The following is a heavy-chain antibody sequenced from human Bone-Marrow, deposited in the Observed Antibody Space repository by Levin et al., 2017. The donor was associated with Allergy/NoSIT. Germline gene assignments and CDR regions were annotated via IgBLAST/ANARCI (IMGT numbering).Heavy chain of an antibody. D-gene: IGHD2-21*01. J-gene: IGHJ6*02. Sequence: RAGGSLRLSCAASGFNFEVYGIHWVRQAPGKGLEWVSIISYDGSEKYFADSVKGRFTISRDNAKNTVSLQMNSLRNEDTALYYCVRNSASMLGWSMDVWGQGTMVTVSS. CDR1: GFNFEVYG. CDR3: VRNSASMLGWSMDV. V-gene: IGHV3-30*03. CDR2: ISYDGSEK.